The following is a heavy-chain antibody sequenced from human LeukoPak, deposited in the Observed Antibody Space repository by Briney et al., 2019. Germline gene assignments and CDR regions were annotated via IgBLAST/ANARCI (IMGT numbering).Heavy chain of an antibody. D-gene: IGHD1-7*01. V-gene: IGHV3-53*01. J-gene: IGHJ4*02. Sequence: PGGSLRLSCAAPGFRVSIKYMSWGRPAPGKGLEWVSVIYSGGDTYYADSVKGRFTSSRDNSKNTLYLQMSSLRAEDTAVYYCAAAEGNYYFDYWGQGTLVTVSS. CDR3: AAAEGNYYFDY. CDR1: GFRVSIKY. CDR2: IYSGGDT.